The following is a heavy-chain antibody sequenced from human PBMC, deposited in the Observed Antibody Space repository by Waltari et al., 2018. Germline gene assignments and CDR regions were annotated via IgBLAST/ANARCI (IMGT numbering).Heavy chain of an antibody. J-gene: IGHJ4*02. CDR1: GFTVSSNY. Sequence: EVQLVESGGGLIQPGGSLRLSCGASGFTVSSNYMTWVRQAPGKGLEWVSVIYSGGTTYYADSVKGRFTISRDNSKNTVYLQLNSLTVEDTAVYYCAREHYGGGFWGQGTLVTVSS. CDR2: IYSGGTT. V-gene: IGHV3-53*01. D-gene: IGHD4-17*01. CDR3: AREHYGGGF.